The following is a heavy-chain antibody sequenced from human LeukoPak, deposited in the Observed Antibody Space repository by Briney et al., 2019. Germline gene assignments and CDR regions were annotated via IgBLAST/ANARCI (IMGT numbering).Heavy chain of an antibody. D-gene: IGHD3-10*01. V-gene: IGHV3-23*01. J-gene: IGHJ6*02. Sequence: GASLRLSRAASGFTFSSYAMSWVRQAPGKGLEWVSAISGSGGSTYYADSVKGRFTISRDNSKNTLYLQMNSLRAEDTAVYYCAGTVRGVINYYGMDVWGQGTTVTVSS. CDR1: GFTFSSYA. CDR3: AGTVRGVINYYGMDV. CDR2: ISGSGGST.